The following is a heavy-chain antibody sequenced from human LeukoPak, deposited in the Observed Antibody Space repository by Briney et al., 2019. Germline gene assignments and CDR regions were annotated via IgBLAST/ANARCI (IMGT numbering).Heavy chain of an antibody. V-gene: IGHV3-53*01. CDR3: ARAHLIVGAPMAFDI. Sequence: GGSLRLSCAAPGFTVSSNYMSWVRQAPGKGLEWVSVIYSGGSTYYADSVKGRFTISRDNSKNTLYLQMNSLRAEDTAVYYCARAHLIVGAPMAFDIWGQGTMVTVSS. D-gene: IGHD1-26*01. CDR2: IYSGGST. CDR1: GFTVSSNY. J-gene: IGHJ3*02.